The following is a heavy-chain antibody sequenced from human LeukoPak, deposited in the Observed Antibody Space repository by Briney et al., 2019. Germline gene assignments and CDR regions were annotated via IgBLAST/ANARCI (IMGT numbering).Heavy chain of an antibody. CDR3: ASGSTVAPVDY. CDR1: GFTFSSYW. Sequence: GGSLRLSCAASGFTFSSYWMSWVRQATGKGLEGVANIKQDGSEKYYVDSVKGRFTISRANAKNSLYLQINSLRAEDTAMYYCASGSTVAPVDYWGQGTLVTVPS. J-gene: IGHJ4*02. V-gene: IGHV3-7*01. D-gene: IGHD4-23*01. CDR2: IKQDGSEK.